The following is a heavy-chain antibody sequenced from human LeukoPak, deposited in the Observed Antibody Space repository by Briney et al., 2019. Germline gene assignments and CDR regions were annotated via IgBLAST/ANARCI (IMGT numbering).Heavy chain of an antibody. Sequence: RSSETLSLTCTVSGASICSYYWSWIRQPAGKGLEWIGRVYTSGSTNYNPSLKSRVTMSVDTSKNQFSLKLSSVTAADTAVYYCASAMTAVTTDAFDIWGQGTTVSVSS. CDR2: VYTSGST. V-gene: IGHV4-4*07. D-gene: IGHD4-17*01. J-gene: IGHJ3*02. CDR3: ASAMTAVTTDAFDI. CDR1: GASICSYY.